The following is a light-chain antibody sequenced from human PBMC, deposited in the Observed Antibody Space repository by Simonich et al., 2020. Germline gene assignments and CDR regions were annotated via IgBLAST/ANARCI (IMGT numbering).Light chain of an antibody. CDR2: EGS. CDR3: CSYAGSVV. CDR1: SSDVGSYNL. V-gene: IGLV2-23*01. Sequence: QSALTQPASVSGSPGQSIPISCTRTSSDVGSYNLVSWYQQHPGKAPKPMIYEGSKRPSGVSNRFSGSKSGNTASLTISGLQAEDEADYYCCSYAGSVVFGGGTKLTVL. J-gene: IGLJ2*01.